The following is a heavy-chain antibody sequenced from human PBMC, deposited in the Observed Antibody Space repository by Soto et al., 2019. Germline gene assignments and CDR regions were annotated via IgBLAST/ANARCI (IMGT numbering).Heavy chain of an antibody. CDR3: AKVDNAGAFDI. V-gene: IGHV3-23*01. D-gene: IGHD1-20*01. CDR1: GLTFSSYA. J-gene: IGHJ3*02. Sequence: EVQLLESGGGLVQPGGSLRLSCAVSGLTFSSYAMSWVRQAPGKGLEWVSAISGRGGTTYYADSVKGRFTLSRDNFKHTLYLQMNSLRAEDTAVYYCAKVDNAGAFDIWGQGTVGTVSS. CDR2: ISGRGGTT.